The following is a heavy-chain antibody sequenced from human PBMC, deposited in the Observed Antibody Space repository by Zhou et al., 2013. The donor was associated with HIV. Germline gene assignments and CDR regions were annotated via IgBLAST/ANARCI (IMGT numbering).Heavy chain of an antibody. CDR2: MNPNSGNT. CDR1: GYTFTNHD. Sequence: QVQLVQSGAEVKKPGASVKVSCKASGYTFTNHDINWARQATGQGLEWMGWMNPNSGNTGYAQKFQGRVTMTRDTSASTAYMELSSLRSEDTAVYFCVRWVGANSAWFDPWGQGTRVSVSS. J-gene: IGHJ5*02. D-gene: IGHD3-16*01. V-gene: IGHV1-8*01. CDR3: VRWVGANSAWFDP.